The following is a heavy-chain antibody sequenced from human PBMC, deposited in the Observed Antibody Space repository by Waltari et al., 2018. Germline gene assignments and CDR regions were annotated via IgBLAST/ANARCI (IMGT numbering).Heavy chain of an antibody. Sequence: QVQLVQSGAEVKKPGASVKVSCKASGYTFTGYAMHWVRQAPGHRLEWMGWINSNIGNIEVSQKFGGRVTITRDTSLSTAYMEMGSLRYEDTAIYYCVRGYHGGAWIVDYWGQGTPVTVSS. J-gene: IGHJ4*02. V-gene: IGHV1-3*01. CDR2: INSNIGNI. D-gene: IGHD1-1*01. CDR3: VRGYHGGAWIVDY. CDR1: GYTFTGYA.